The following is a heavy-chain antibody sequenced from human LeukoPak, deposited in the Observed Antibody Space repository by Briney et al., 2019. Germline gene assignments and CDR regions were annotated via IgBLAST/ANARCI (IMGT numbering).Heavy chain of an antibody. CDR3: ARTVGALYDAFNI. V-gene: IGHV4-59*08. J-gene: IGHJ3*02. CDR2: IYYSGST. CDR1: GGSISTYY. D-gene: IGHD1-26*01. Sequence: SETLSLTCTVSGGSISTYYWSWLRQPPGKGLEGIGYIYYSGSTNYNPSLKSRVTISVDTSKNQFSLKLSSVTAADTAVYYCARTVGALYDAFNIWGQGTMVTVSS.